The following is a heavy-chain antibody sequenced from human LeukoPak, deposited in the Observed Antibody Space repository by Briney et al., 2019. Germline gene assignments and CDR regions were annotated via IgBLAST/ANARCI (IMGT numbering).Heavy chain of an antibody. CDR3: AKEGYCSSTSCYRGAFDN. V-gene: IGHV3-23*01. CDR1: GFTFSSYA. J-gene: IGHJ3*02. Sequence: PGGSLRLSCAASGFTFSSYAMSWVRQAPGKGLEWVSAISGSGGSTYYADSVKGRFTISRDNSKNTLYLQVNSLRAEDTALYYCAKEGYCSSTSCYRGAFDNWGQGTMVTVSS. D-gene: IGHD2-2*02. CDR2: ISGSGGST.